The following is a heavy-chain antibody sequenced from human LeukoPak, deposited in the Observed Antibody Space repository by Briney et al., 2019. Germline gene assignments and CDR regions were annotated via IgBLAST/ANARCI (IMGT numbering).Heavy chain of an antibody. CDR2: IYYSGST. J-gene: IGHJ5*02. D-gene: IGHD3-10*01. Sequence: PSETLSLTCTVSGGSISSGGYYWSWIRQHPGKGLEWIGYIYYSGSTYYNPSLKSRVTISVDTSKNQFSLKLSSVTAADTAVYYCARSDYGSALNWFDPWGQGTLVTVSS. CDR3: ARSDYGSALNWFDP. CDR1: GGSISSGGYY. V-gene: IGHV4-31*03.